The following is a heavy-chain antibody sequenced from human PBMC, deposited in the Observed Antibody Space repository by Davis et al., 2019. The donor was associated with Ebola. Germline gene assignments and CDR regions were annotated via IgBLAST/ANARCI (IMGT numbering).Heavy chain of an antibody. D-gene: IGHD6-13*01. V-gene: IGHV1-18*01. Sequence: ASVKVSCKASGYTFTSYGISWVRQAPGQGLEWMGWISAYNGNTNYAQKLQGRVTMTTDTSTSTAYMEVRGLRSDDTAVYYCARTRGEQYLASFDFWGQGTLVTVSA. CDR1: GYTFTSYG. CDR3: ARTRGEQYLASFDF. CDR2: ISAYNGNT. J-gene: IGHJ4*02.